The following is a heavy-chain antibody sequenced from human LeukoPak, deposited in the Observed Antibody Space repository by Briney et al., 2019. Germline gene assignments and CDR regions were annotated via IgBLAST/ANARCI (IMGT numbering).Heavy chain of an antibody. J-gene: IGHJ6*02. Sequence: SVKVSCKASGGTFSSYAISWVRQAPGQGLEWMGGIIPIFGTANYAQRFQGRVTITADESTSTAYMELSSLRSEDTAVYYCARAKWELQYYYYGMDVWGQGTTVTVSS. CDR1: GGTFSSYA. CDR2: IIPIFGTA. V-gene: IGHV1-69*13. CDR3: ARAKWELQYYYYGMDV. D-gene: IGHD1-26*01.